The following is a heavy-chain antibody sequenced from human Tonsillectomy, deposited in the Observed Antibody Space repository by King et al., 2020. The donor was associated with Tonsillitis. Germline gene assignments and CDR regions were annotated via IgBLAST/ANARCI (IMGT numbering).Heavy chain of an antibody. D-gene: IGHD4-11*01. CDR2: ISPNGTNI. J-gene: IGHJ4*02. CDR3: LYYSNFDGRVDY. V-gene: IGHV3-64D*06. Sequence: VQLVESGGGLVQPGGSLRLSCSASGFTFRSYPMHWVRQAPGKGLEYVSAISPNGTNIYYADSVKGRFAISRDNSKNTLYLQTSSLRVEDTAVYYCLYYSNFDGRVDYWGQGTLVTVSS. CDR1: GFTFRSYP.